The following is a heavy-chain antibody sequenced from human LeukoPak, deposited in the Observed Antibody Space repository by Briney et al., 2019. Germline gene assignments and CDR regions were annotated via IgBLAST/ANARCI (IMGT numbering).Heavy chain of an antibody. V-gene: IGHV1-69*13. Sequence: SVKVSCKASGGTFSSYAISWVRQAPGQGLEWMGGIIPIFGTANYAQKFQGRVTITADESTSTAYMELSSLRSEDTAVYYCARVGYYDSSGYPTYFDYWGQGTLVTVSS. CDR3: ARVGYYDSSGYPTYFDY. CDR1: GGTFSSYA. CDR2: IIPIFGTA. J-gene: IGHJ4*02. D-gene: IGHD3-22*01.